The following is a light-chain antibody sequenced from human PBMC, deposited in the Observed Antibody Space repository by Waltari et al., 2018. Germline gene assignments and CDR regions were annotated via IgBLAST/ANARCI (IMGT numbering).Light chain of an antibody. V-gene: IGLV3-27*01. CDR1: VLPGKY. Sequence: SYELTQPSSVSVSPGQTARITCSGNVLPGKYARWFQQKPGQTPVLIIYKDTERPSGIPERFSGSSSGSTVTLTISGAQVEDEGDYYCYSATDNNLRVFGGGTKLTVL. CDR2: KDT. J-gene: IGLJ3*02. CDR3: YSATDNNLRV.